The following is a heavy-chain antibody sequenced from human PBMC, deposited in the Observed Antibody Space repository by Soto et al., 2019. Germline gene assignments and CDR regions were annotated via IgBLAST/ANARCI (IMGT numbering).Heavy chain of an antibody. J-gene: IGHJ4*02. CDR1: GFTFSSYG. D-gene: IGHD4-17*01. CDR3: ARDWAGPEYGGYYAVY. Sequence: QVQLVESGGGVVQPGRSLRLSCAASGFTFSSYGMHWVRQAPGKGLEWVAVIWYDGSNKYYADSVKGRFTISRDNSKNTLYLQMNSLRAEDTAVYYCARDWAGPEYGGYYAVYWGQGTLVTVSS. CDR2: IWYDGSNK. V-gene: IGHV3-33*01.